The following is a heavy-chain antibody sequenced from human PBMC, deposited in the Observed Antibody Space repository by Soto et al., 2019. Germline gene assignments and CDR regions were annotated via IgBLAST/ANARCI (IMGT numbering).Heavy chain of an antibody. CDR2: ISYDGSNK. CDR3: ARDRGDSSSSHYYYGMDV. Sequence: PGGSLRLSCAASGFTFSSYAMHWVRQAPGKGLEWVAVISYDGSNKYYADSVKGRFTISRDNSKNTLYLQMNSLRAEDTAVYYCARDRGDSSSSHYYYGMDVWGQGTTVTVSS. D-gene: IGHD6-13*01. J-gene: IGHJ6*02. CDR1: GFTFSSYA. V-gene: IGHV3-30-3*01.